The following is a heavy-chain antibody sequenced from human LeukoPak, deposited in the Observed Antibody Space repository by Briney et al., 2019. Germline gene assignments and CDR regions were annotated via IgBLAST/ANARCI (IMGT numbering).Heavy chain of an antibody. CDR2: ISAYNGNT. Sequence: ASVKVSCKASGYTFTSYGISWVRQAPGQGLEWMGWISAYNGNTNYAQKRQGRVTMTTDTSTSTAYMELRSLRSDDTAVYYCARDPQLDYYYYYGMDVWGQGTTVTVSS. CDR3: ARDPQLDYYYYYGMDV. D-gene: IGHD3-10*01. CDR1: GYTFTSYG. J-gene: IGHJ6*02. V-gene: IGHV1-18*01.